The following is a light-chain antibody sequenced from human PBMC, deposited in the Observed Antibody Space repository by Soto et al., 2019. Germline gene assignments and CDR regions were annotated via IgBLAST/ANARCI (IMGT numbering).Light chain of an antibody. CDR2: KAS. CDR1: QSISGL. CDR3: QQYNTFWT. V-gene: IGKV1-5*03. J-gene: IGKJ1*01. Sequence: DIQMTQSPSTLSASVGDRVTITCRASQSISGLLAWYQQKPGKDPKLLIYKASGLESGVPSRFSGSGSGTEFTLTINGLQPDDFATYYCQQYNTFWTFGQGTKVDIK.